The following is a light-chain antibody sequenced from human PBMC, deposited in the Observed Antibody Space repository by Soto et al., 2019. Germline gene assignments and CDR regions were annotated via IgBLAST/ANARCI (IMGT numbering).Light chain of an antibody. CDR3: HQYNSWPPGT. Sequence: EIVLTQSPAILSVSPGERATLSCRASQSISRSLAWYQQKPGQAPRLLISDASTRATGIPARFSGSGSGPEFTLTISSLQSEDFALYYCHQYNSWPPGTFGQGTKVEIK. CDR1: QSISRS. CDR2: DAS. J-gene: IGKJ2*01. V-gene: IGKV3-15*01.